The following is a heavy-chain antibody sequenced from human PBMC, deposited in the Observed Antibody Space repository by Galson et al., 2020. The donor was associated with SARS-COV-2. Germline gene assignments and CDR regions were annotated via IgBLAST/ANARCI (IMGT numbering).Heavy chain of an antibody. V-gene: IGHV4-39*01. CDR3: ARHDGGPATALDY. D-gene: IGHD6-13*01. Sequence: SETLSLTCPVSGASLSTYRYYWGWVRQRPGTGLEWIGSVHYTGTTYSNPSLKSRVTMSVDTSKNQFSLKLTSMTAADTAIYFCARHDGGPATALDYRGQGTLVTVSS. CDR2: VHYTGTT. J-gene: IGHJ4*02. CDR1: GASLSTYRYY.